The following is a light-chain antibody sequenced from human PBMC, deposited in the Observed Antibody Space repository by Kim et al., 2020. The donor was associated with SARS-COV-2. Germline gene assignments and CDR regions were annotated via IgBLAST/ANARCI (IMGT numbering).Light chain of an antibody. CDR3: QSYDSSLSGVV. V-gene: IGLV1-40*01. J-gene: IGLJ2*01. Sequence: QRVTISCTGSSSNIGAGYDVHWYQQLPGTAPKLLIYGNSNRPSGVPDGFSGSKSGTSASLAITGLQAEDEADYYCQSYDSSLSGVVFGGGTQLTVL. CDR1: SSNIGAGYD. CDR2: GNS.